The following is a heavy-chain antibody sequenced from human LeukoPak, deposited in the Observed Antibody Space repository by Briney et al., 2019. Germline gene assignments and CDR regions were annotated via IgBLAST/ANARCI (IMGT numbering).Heavy chain of an antibody. V-gene: IGHV3-30*04. CDR1: GFTFSSYA. D-gene: IGHD6-13*01. CDR3: ARDTDSWYFDY. Sequence: PGGPLRLSCAASGFTFSSYAMHWVRQAPGKGLEWVAIISYDGSNKYYADSVKGRFTISRDNSKNTLYLQMNSLRAKDTAVYYCARDTDSWYFDYWGQGTLVTVSS. J-gene: IGHJ4*02. CDR2: ISYDGSNK.